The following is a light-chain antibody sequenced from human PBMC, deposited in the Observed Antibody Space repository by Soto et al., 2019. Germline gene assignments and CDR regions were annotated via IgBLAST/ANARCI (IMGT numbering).Light chain of an antibody. J-gene: IGLJ1*01. V-gene: IGLV2-8*01. CDR2: EVS. Sequence: QSELTQPPSASGSPGQSVTISCTGTSSDVGGYDSVSWYQQHPGKAPKLMIYEVSKRPSGVPDRFSGSKSGNTASLTVSGLQAEDEADYYCSSYAGSNSYVFGTGTKVTVL. CDR3: SSYAGSNSYV. CDR1: SSDVGGYDS.